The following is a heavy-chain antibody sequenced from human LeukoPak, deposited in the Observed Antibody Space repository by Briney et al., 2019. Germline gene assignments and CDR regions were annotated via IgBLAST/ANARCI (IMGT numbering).Heavy chain of an antibody. CDR2: IYYSGST. J-gene: IGHJ4*02. V-gene: IGHV4-59*01. Sequence: SETLSLTCTVSGGSISSYYWSWIRQPPGKGLEWIGYIYYSGSTNYNPSLKSRVTISVDTSKNQFSLKLSSVTAADTAVYYCAREAGYSSGLDHWGQGTLVTVSS. CDR1: GGSISSYY. D-gene: IGHD6-19*01. CDR3: AREAGYSSGLDH.